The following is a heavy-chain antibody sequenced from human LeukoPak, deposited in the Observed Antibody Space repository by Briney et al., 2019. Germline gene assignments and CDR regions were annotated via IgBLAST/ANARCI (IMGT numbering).Heavy chain of an antibody. Sequence: GASVKVSCKASGYTFISYVMNWVRQAPGQGLEWMGWINTNTGNPTYAQGFTGRFVFSLDTSVSTAYLQISSLKAEDTAVYFCARDVLTTVTPGWFDPWGQGTLVTVFS. CDR2: INTNTGNP. V-gene: IGHV7-4-1*02. CDR1: GYTFISYV. J-gene: IGHJ5*02. CDR3: ARDVLTTVTPGWFDP. D-gene: IGHD4-17*01.